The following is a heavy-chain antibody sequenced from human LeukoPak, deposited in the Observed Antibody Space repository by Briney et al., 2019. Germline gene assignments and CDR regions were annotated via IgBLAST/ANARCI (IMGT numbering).Heavy chain of an antibody. D-gene: IGHD3-10*01. J-gene: IGHJ4*02. Sequence: PRGSLRLSCAASGFTFSSYAMSWVRQAPGKGLEWVSAISGSGGSTYYADSVKGRFTISRDNSKNTLYLQMNSLRAEDTAVYYCAKKLLWSGELLPYFDYWGQGTLVTVSS. V-gene: IGHV3-23*01. CDR3: AKKLLWSGELLPYFDY. CDR1: GFTFSSYA. CDR2: ISGSGGST.